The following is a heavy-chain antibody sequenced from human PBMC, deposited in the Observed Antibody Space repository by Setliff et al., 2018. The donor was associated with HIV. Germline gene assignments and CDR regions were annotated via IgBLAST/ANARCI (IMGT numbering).Heavy chain of an antibody. CDR3: ARTRSGGSSVYYYYYMDV. J-gene: IGHJ6*03. CDR2: MNPDSGRA. V-gene: IGHV1-8*03. CDR1: GYTFTNYD. D-gene: IGHD2-15*01. Sequence: ASVKVSCKASGYTFTNYDINWVRQSPGQGLEWLGWMNPDSGRAGSAQNFQGRLTITWNTSISTAYMELGSLGFDDTAVYFCARTRSGGSSVYYYYYMDVWGQGTAVTVSS.